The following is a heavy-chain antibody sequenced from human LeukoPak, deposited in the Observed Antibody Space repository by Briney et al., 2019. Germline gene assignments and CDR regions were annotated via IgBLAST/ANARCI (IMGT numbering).Heavy chain of an antibody. CDR2: INHSGST. D-gene: IGHD3-22*01. CDR3: ARGVVAITMIVVVITRGYYFDY. Sequence: SETLSLTCAVYGGSFSGYYWSWIRQPPGKGLEWIGEINHSGSTNYNPSLKSRVTISVDTSKNQFSLKLSSVTAADTAVYYCARGVVAITMIVVVITRGYYFDYWGQGTLVTVSS. J-gene: IGHJ4*02. CDR1: GGSFSGYY. V-gene: IGHV4-34*01.